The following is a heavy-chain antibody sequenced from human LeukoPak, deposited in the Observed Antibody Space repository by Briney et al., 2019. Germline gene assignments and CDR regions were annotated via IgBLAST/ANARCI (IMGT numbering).Heavy chain of an antibody. CDR3: ARDLGTAPYNWFDP. J-gene: IGHJ5*02. CDR2: IYTSGST. CDR1: GGSISSGNYY. Sequence: PSQTLSLTCTVSGGSISSGNYYWSWLRQPAGKGLEWIGRIYTSGSTIYNPSLKSRVTISLDTSKSQFSLKLSSVTAADTAVYYCARDLGTAPYNWFDPWGQGILVTVSS. V-gene: IGHV4-61*02. D-gene: IGHD2-21*02.